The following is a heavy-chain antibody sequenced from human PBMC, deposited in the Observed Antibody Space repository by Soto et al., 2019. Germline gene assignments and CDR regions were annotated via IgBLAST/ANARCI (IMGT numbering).Heavy chain of an antibody. Sequence: PSETLSLTCTVSGGSISSYYWSWIRQPPGKGLEWIGYIYYSGSTYYNPSLKSRVTISVDTSKNQFSLKLSSVTAADTAVYYCARTYYYDSSGYLLDVWGQGTTVTVSS. CDR2: IYYSGST. CDR1: GGSISSYY. D-gene: IGHD3-22*01. V-gene: IGHV4-59*08. CDR3: ARTYYYDSSGYLLDV. J-gene: IGHJ6*02.